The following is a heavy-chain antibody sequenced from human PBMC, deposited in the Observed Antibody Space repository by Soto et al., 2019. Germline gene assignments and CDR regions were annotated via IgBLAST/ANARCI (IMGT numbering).Heavy chain of an antibody. CDR3: ARDHYYDSTGYYDY. V-gene: IGHV4-59*01. J-gene: IGHJ4*02. CDR2: IYYSGST. D-gene: IGHD3-22*01. Sequence: SWIRQPPGKGLEWIGYIYYSGSTKYNPSLKSRVTISVDTSKNQFSLKLSSVTAADTAVYYCARDHYYDSTGYYDYWGQGTLVTVSS.